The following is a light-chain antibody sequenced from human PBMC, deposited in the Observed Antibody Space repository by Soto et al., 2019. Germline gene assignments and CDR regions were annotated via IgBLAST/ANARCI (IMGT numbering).Light chain of an antibody. Sequence: EIVMTQSPATLSVSPGETATLSCRASQIVTYNLAWYQQKPGPGPRLLIYGAFTRATGIPARFSGSGSGTEFTLPIGSLQSEDFAVYYCQQYKNWPPLTFGGGTKVEIK. J-gene: IGKJ4*01. V-gene: IGKV3-15*01. CDR1: QIVTYN. CDR2: GAF. CDR3: QQYKNWPPLT.